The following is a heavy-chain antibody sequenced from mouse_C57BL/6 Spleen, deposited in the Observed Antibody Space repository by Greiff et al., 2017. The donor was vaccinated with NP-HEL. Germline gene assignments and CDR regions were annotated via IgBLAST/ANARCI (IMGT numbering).Heavy chain of an antibody. Sequence: EVQLQQSGPELVKPGASVKISCKASGYTFTDYYMNWVKQSHGKSLEWIGDINPNNGGTSYNQKFKGKATLTVDKSSSIAYMELRSLTSEDSAVYYCARSPPQYYGSSYDFDYWGQGTTLTVSS. J-gene: IGHJ2*01. CDR1: GYTFTDYY. CDR3: ARSPPQYYGSSYDFDY. V-gene: IGHV1-26*01. CDR2: INPNNGGT. D-gene: IGHD1-1*01.